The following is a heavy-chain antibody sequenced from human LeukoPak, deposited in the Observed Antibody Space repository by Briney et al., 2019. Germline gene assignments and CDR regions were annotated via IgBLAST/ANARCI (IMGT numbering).Heavy chain of an antibody. CDR1: GYTFTGYY. D-gene: IGHD3-3*01. V-gene: IGHV7-4-1*02. J-gene: IGHJ4*02. Sequence: ASVKVSCKASGYTFTGYYMHWVRQAPGQGLEWMGWINTNTGNPTYAQDFTGRFVFSLDTSVSTAYLQISSLKAEDTAVYYCARDLGSVTIFHWGQGTLVTVSS. CDR2: INTNTGNP. CDR3: ARDLGSVTIFH.